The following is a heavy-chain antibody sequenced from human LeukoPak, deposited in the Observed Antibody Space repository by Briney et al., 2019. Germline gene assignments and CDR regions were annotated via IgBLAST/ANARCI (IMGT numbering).Heavy chain of an antibody. CDR1: GFTFSSYS. CDR3: ARTSLERPLDY. D-gene: IGHD1-1*01. CDR2: ISSSSSTI. Sequence: GGSLRLSCAASGFTFSSYSMNWVRQAPGKGLEWFSYISSSSSTIYYADSVKGRFTISRDNAKNSLYLQMNSLRAEDTAVYYCARTSLERPLDYWGQGTLVTVSS. V-gene: IGHV3-48*01. J-gene: IGHJ4*02.